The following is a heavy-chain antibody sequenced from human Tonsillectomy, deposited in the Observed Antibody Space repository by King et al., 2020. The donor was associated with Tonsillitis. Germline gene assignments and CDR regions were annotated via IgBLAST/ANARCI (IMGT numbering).Heavy chain of an antibody. D-gene: IGHD5-18*01. Sequence: VQLVESGGGVVQPGRSLRLSCAASGFTFSSYGMHWVRQAPGKGLEWVAVISYDGHNKYYADSVKGRFTISRDNSKNTLYLQMNSLRAEDTAVYYCARDYRGYSYASGVYWGQGTLITVSS. CDR1: GFTFSSYG. CDR2: ISYDGHNK. J-gene: IGHJ4*02. CDR3: ARDYRGYSYASGVY. V-gene: IGHV3-33*05.